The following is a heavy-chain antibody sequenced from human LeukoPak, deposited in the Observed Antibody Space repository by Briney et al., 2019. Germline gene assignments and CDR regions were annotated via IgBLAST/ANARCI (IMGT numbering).Heavy chain of an antibody. CDR3: AGVSLGSYYYYGMDV. CDR2: INPSGGST. J-gene: IGHJ6*02. D-gene: IGHD1-26*01. V-gene: IGHV1-46*01. CDR1: GYTFTSYY. Sequence: ASVKVSCKASGYTFTSYYMHWVRQAPGQGLEWMGIINPSGGSTSYAQKFQGRVTMTRDTSISTAYMELSRLRSDDTAVYYCAGVSLGSYYYYGMDVWGQGTTVTVSS.